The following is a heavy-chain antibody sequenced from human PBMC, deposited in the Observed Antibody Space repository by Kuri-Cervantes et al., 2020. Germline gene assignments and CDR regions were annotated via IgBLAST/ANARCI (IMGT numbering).Heavy chain of an antibody. D-gene: IGHD3-22*01. J-gene: IGHJ4*02. V-gene: IGHV1-8*02. CDR1: GYTFTGYY. CDR2: MNPNSGNT. Sequence: ASVKVSCKASGYTFTGYYMHWVRQAPGQGLEWMGWMNPNSGNTGYAQKFQGRVTMTRNTSISTAYMELSSLRSEDTAVYYCASHHYYDSSGYPYYFDYWGQGTLVTVSS. CDR3: ASHHYYDSSGYPYYFDY.